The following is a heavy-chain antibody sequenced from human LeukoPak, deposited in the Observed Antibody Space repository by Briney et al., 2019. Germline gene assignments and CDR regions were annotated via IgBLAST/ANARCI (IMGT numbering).Heavy chain of an antibody. Sequence: ETLSLTCTVSGGSVSSGSYYWSWIRQPPGKGLEWIGTIYYSGSTYYNPSLKSRVTISVDTSKNQFSLKLTSVTAADTAVYYCARSYGGHSVCDAFDIWGQGTMVTVSS. D-gene: IGHD4-23*01. J-gene: IGHJ3*02. CDR3: ARSYGGHSVCDAFDI. CDR2: IYYSGST. V-gene: IGHV4-39*01. CDR1: GGSVSSGSYY.